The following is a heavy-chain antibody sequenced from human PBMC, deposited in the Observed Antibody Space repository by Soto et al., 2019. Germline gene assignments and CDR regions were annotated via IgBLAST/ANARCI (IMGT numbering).Heavy chain of an antibody. D-gene: IGHD5-12*01. V-gene: IGHV2-70*11. CDR3: ARGDLSGYDVTWFDP. Sequence: SGPTLVNPTQTLTLTCTFSGFSLSTSGMCVSWIRQPPGKALEWLARIDWDDDKYYSTSLKTRLTISKDTSKNQVVLTMTNMDPVDTATYYCARGDLSGYDVTWFDPWGQGTLVTVSS. J-gene: IGHJ5*02. CDR1: GFSLSTSGMC. CDR2: IDWDDDK.